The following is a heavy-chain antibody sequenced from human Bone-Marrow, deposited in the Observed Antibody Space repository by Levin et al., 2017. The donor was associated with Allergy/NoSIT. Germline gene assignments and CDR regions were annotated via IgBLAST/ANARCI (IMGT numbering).Heavy chain of an antibody. Sequence: PSQTPSLPCTFSGFSLSTSEMRVSWIRQPPGKALEWLARIDWDDDKFYSTSLKTRLTISKDTSKNQVVLTMSNMDPVDTATYYCARISPQRQAYAGAFDVWGQGTLVTVSS. V-gene: IGHV2-70*04. J-gene: IGHJ3*01. CDR3: ARISPQRQAYAGAFDV. CDR1: GFSLSTSEMR. D-gene: IGHD6-25*01. CDR2: IDWDDDK.